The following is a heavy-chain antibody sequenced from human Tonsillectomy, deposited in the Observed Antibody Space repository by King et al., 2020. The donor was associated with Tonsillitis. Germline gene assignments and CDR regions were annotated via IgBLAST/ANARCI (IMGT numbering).Heavy chain of an antibody. V-gene: IGHV3-9*01. J-gene: IGHJ4*02. CDR1: GFIFDDYA. CDR2: ISWNRGSI. D-gene: IGHD5-18*01. Sequence: DVQLVESGGGLVQPGRSLRLSCAASGFIFDDYAMHWVRQAPGKGLEWVSGISWNRGSIGYADSVKGRFTISRDNAKNSLYLQMNSLRAEDTALYYCAKDRGYSYGTTNFDYWGQGTLVTVSS. CDR3: AKDRGYSYGTTNFDY.